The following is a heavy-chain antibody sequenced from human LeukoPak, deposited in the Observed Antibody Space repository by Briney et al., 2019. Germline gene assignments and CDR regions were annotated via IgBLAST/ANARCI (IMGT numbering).Heavy chain of an antibody. D-gene: IGHD4-17*01. CDR1: GGSISSSSYY. J-gene: IGHJ4*02. V-gene: IGHV4-39*01. Sequence: SETLSLTCTVSGGSISSSSYYWGWIRQPPGKGLEWIGSIYYSGSTYYNPSLKSRVTISVDTSKNQFSLKLSSVTAADTAVYYCARYMTTVTNWGQGTLLTVSS. CDR2: IYYSGST. CDR3: ARYMTTVTN.